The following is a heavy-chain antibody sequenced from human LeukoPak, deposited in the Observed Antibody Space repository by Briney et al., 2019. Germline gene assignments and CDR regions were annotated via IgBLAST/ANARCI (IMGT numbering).Heavy chain of an antibody. Sequence: RASVKVSCKASGGTFSSYAISWVRQAPGQGLEWMGGNIPIFGTANYAQKFQGRVTITADESTSTAYMELSSLRSEDTAVYYCAREGITIFGVVNEASHQKDDAFDIWGQGTMVTVSS. CDR2: NIPIFGTA. CDR1: GGTFSSYA. CDR3: AREGITIFGVVNEASHQKDDAFDI. J-gene: IGHJ3*02. D-gene: IGHD3-3*01. V-gene: IGHV1-69*13.